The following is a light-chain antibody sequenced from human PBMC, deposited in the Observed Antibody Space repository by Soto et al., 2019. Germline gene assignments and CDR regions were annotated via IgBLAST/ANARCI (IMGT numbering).Light chain of an antibody. Sequence: TMVTQSPGTRSLSPGERATLSCRASQSVSSSSLAWYQQNPGQAPRLLIYEASSRATGIPDRFSGSGSGTDFTLTISRLEPEDFAVYYCQQYRTFGQGSNVDVK. CDR3: QQYRT. V-gene: IGKV3-20*01. CDR1: QSVSSSS. CDR2: EAS. J-gene: IGKJ1*01.